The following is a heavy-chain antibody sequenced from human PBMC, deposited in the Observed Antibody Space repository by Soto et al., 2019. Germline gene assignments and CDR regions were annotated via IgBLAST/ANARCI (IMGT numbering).Heavy chain of an antibody. V-gene: IGHV3-23*01. J-gene: IGHJ4*02. CDR1: GITFGSRA. Sequence: GGSLRLSCVASGITFGSRAMSWVRQAPGEGLEWVSTITDSGGDAKYADSVRGRSAISRDNSKKTLYLQMSSLTAEDSAIYYCAAGEPLLYRGRGTLVTVSS. CDR2: ITDSGGDA. D-gene: IGHD3-10*01. CDR3: AAGEPLLY.